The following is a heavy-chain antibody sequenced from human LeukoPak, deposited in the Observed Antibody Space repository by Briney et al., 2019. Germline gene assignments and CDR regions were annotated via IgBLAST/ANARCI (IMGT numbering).Heavy chain of an antibody. CDR2: IIPIFGTA. Sequence: SVKVSCKASGGTFSSYAISWVRQAPGQGLEWMGGIIPIFGTANYAQKFQGRVTITADESTSTAYMELSSLRSEDTAVYYCARERFVVVAATLDYYGMDVWGQGTTVTVS. CDR3: ARERFVVVAATLDYYGMDV. D-gene: IGHD2-15*01. CDR1: GGTFSSYA. J-gene: IGHJ6*02. V-gene: IGHV1-69*13.